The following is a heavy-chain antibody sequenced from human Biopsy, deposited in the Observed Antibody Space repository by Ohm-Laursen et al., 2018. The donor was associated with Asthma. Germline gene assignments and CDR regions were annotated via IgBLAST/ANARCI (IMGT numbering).Heavy chain of an antibody. Sequence: SVKVSCKTSGYTFNSAGITWVRQAPGQGLEWMGWISVYNGNTKVAQKFQGRVTMITDTSTSTAYMELRSLRSDDTAVYFCARAVDYSHYYGIDVWGQGTTVTVS. CDR3: ARAVDYSHYYGIDV. J-gene: IGHJ6*02. V-gene: IGHV1-18*01. CDR2: ISVYNGNT. CDR1: GYTFNSAG. D-gene: IGHD3-10*01.